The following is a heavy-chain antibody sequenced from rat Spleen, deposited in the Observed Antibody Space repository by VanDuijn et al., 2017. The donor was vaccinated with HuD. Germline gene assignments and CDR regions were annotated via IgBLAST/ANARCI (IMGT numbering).Heavy chain of an antibody. V-gene: IGHV5-25*01. CDR3: ARRHYGYTDYFDY. Sequence: EVQLVESGGGLVQSGRSMKLSCAASGFIFSNFDLAWVRQAPTKGLEWVATISYGDSSGHSATYYRDSVKGRFTISRDNAKSTLSLQVDSLRSEDTATYYCARRHYGYTDYFDYWGQGVMVTVSS. CDR1: GFIFSNFD. CDR2: ISYGDSSGHSAT. D-gene: IGHD1-6*01. J-gene: IGHJ2*01.